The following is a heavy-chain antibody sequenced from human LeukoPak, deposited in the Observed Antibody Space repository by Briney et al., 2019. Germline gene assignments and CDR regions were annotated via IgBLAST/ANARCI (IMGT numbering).Heavy chain of an antibody. CDR2: ICYSGST. CDR1: GGSISSYY. CDR3: ARGRGSPDY. Sequence: PSETLSLTCTVSGGSISSYYWSWIRQPPGKGLEWIGYICYSGSTNYNPSLKSRVTISVDTSKNQFSLKLSSETAADTAVYYCARGRGSPDYWGQGTLVTVSS. V-gene: IGHV4-59*12. D-gene: IGHD1-26*01. J-gene: IGHJ4*02.